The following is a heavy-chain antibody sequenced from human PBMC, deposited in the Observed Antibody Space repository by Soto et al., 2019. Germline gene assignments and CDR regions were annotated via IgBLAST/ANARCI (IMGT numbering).Heavy chain of an antibody. CDR3: ARAHRGGYYTGRRNYYYGMDG. D-gene: IGHD3-3*01. V-gene: IGHV4-34*01. CDR2: INHSGST. CDR1: VWSFSGYY. Sequence: PSETLSLTCAVYVWSFSGYYWSWIRPPPGKGLEWIGEINHSGSTNYNPSLKSRVTISVDTSKNQFSLKLSSVTAADTAVYYCARAHRGGYYTGRRNYYYGMDGWGQGTTVTFSS. J-gene: IGHJ6*02.